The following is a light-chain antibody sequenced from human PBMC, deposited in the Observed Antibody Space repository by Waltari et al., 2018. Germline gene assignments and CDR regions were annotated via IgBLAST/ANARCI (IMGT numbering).Light chain of an antibody. Sequence: DIVLTQSPAFMAVSLGERATLNCKSSQSLLFNSDSKSYLAWYQQRRGQPPKRLIYWASTRESGVPDRFNGSGSGTDFSLTISSLQAEDAAVYYCHQYYSTPQTFGQGTKVEVK. V-gene: IGKV4-1*01. J-gene: IGKJ1*01. CDR2: WAS. CDR1: QSLLFNSDSKSY. CDR3: HQYYSTPQT.